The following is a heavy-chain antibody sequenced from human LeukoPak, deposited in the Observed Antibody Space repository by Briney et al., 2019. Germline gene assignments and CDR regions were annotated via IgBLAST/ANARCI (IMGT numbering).Heavy chain of an antibody. CDR3: ARVGTDIRIAPMDV. D-gene: IGHD2-21*02. Sequence: SETLSLTCTVSGGPISTNNYYWGWIRQPPGKGLEWIGSIYESGSTYYNPSLKSRVTISVDTSKNQFSLKLSSVTAADTAVYYCARVGTDIRIAPMDVWGKGTTVTVSS. CDR2: IYESGST. V-gene: IGHV4-39*01. CDR1: GGPISTNNYY. J-gene: IGHJ6*03.